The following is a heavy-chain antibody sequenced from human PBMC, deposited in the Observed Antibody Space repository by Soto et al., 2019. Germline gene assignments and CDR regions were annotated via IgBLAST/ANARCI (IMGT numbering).Heavy chain of an antibody. D-gene: IGHD3-22*01. CDR1: GGSIGSYC. CDR2: IYFRGTT. J-gene: IGHJ4*02. V-gene: IGHV4-59*01. Sequence: LVTLRLTWTVVGGSIGSYCWSWIMQPPGKGLEWIGYIYFRGTTNYNPSLKSRVTMSADTSKNQFSLKLNSVTAADTAVYYCERMNYYDTSGYPFDYCGQGMMVTSPQ. CDR3: ERMNYYDTSGYPFDY.